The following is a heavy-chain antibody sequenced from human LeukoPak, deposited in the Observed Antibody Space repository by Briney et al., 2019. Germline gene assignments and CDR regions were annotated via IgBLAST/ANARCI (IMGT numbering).Heavy chain of an antibody. CDR2: IWYDGNNK. V-gene: IGHV3-33*08. CDR1: GFIFTSSA. Sequence: PGGSLRLSCAASGFIFTSSALTWVRQAPGKGLEWVAVIWYDGNNKYYADFVKGRFTISRDNSKNTLYLQMNSLRAEDTAVYNCARDRGSREDGMDVWGQGTTVTVSS. CDR3: ARDRGSREDGMDV. J-gene: IGHJ6*02. D-gene: IGHD1-26*01.